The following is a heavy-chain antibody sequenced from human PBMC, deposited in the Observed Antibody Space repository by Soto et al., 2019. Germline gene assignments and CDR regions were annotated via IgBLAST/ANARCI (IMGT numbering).Heavy chain of an antibody. CDR1: GGSISSSNW. V-gene: IGHV4-4*02. CDR2: IYHSGST. Sequence: SETLSLTCAVSGGSISSSNWWSWVRQPPGKGLEWIGEIYHSGSTNYNPSLKSRVTISVDKSKNQFSLKLSSVTAADTAVYYCARARFQVLYGKPYFDSWGQGTLVTVSS. J-gene: IGHJ4*02. D-gene: IGHD2-2*02. CDR3: ARARFQVLYGKPYFDS.